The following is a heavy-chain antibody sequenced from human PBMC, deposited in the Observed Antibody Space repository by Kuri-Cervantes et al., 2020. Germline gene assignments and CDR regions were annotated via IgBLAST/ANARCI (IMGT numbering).Heavy chain of an antibody. D-gene: IGHD6-13*01. CDR1: GYTFSSFA. CDR2: IDAGNGKT. Sequence: ASVKVSCKASGYTFSSFAIHWVRQAPGQRLEWIGWIDAGNGKTKYSQNFQDRVTITRDTSASTAYTELSSLRSEDTAVYYCARKTTYGSSWNFDYWGQGTLVTVSS. V-gene: IGHV1-3*01. J-gene: IGHJ4*02. CDR3: ARKTTYGSSWNFDY.